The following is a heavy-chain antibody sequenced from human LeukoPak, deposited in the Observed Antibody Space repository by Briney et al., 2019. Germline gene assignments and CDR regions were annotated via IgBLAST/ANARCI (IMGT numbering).Heavy chain of an antibody. CDR2: IIPTFGST. Sequence: ASVKVSSKASGGTLSRYGINWVRQAPGQGLEWMGRIIPTFGSTNYAQNFQGRVTITTDESTTTAYMEVTSLTSGDTAVYYCAGETLAPSGVKYFHHWGQGTLVTVSS. CDR3: AGETLAPSGVKYFHH. CDR1: GGTLSRYG. V-gene: IGHV1-69*05. D-gene: IGHD3-16*02. J-gene: IGHJ1*01.